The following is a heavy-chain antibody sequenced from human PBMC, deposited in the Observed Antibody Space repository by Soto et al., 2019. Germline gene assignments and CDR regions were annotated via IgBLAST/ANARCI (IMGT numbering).Heavy chain of an antibody. D-gene: IGHD3-10*01. CDR1: GFTFDDYA. Sequence: GGSLRLSCAASGFTFDDYAMHWVRQAPGKGLEWVSGISWNSGSIGYADSVKGRFTISRDNAKNSLYLQMNSLRAEDTALYYCAKGNMVRGVLYYYYMDVWGKGTTVTVSS. CDR3: AKGNMVRGVLYYYYMDV. J-gene: IGHJ6*03. CDR2: ISWNSGSI. V-gene: IGHV3-9*01.